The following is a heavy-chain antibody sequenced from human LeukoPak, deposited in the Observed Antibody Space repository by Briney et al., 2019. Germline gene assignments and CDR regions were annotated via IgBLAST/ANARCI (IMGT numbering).Heavy chain of an antibody. CDR2: INHSGST. V-gene: IGHV4-34*01. CDR3: ARGGLVVVAATANWFDP. CDR1: GGSFSGYY. Sequence: PSETLSLTCAVYGGSFSGYYWSWIRQRPGKGLKWIGEINHSGSTNYNPSLKSRVTISVDTSKNQFSLKLSSVTAADTAVYYCARGGLVVVAATANWFDPWGQGTLVTVSS. D-gene: IGHD2-15*01. J-gene: IGHJ5*02.